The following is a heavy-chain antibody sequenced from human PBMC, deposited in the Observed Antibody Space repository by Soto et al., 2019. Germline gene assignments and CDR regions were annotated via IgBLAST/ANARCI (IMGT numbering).Heavy chain of an antibody. V-gene: IGHV3-21*01. Sequence: GGSLRLSGAASGFTFSSYSINWVRQAPWKGLEWVSSISSSSIYIYYADSVKGRFTISRDNAKNSLYLQMNSLRAEDTAVYYCARDKTGTTLNNPPPDYWGQGTLVTVSS. CDR3: ARDKTGTTLNNPPPDY. J-gene: IGHJ4*02. CDR2: ISSSSIYI. CDR1: GFTFSSYS. D-gene: IGHD1-7*01.